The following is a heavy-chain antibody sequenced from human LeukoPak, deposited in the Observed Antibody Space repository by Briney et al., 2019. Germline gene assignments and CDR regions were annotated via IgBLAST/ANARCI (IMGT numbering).Heavy chain of an antibody. J-gene: IGHJ6*02. CDR3: AKYCGGDCYGMDV. Sequence: GGSLRLSCAASGFTFSSYSMNWVRQAPGKGLEWVSYISSSSSTVYYADSVKGRFTISRDNAKNSLYLQMNSLRAEDTAVYYCAKYCGGDCYGMDVWGQGTTVTVSS. D-gene: IGHD2-21*01. V-gene: IGHV3-48*01. CDR2: ISSSSSTV. CDR1: GFTFSSYS.